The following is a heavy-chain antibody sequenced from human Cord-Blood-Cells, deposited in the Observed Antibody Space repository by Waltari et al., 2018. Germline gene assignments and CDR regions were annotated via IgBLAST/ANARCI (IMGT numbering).Heavy chain of an antibody. CDR1: GGSISSSSYY. V-gene: IGHV4-39*01. CDR3: ARQWSIVVVPAAIHDAFDI. CDR2: IYYSGGT. J-gene: IGHJ3*02. D-gene: IGHD2-2*01. Sequence: QLQLQESGPGLVKPSETLSLTCTVSGGSISSSSYYWGWIRQPPGKGLEWIGSIYYSGGTYYNPSLKSRVTISVDTSKNQFSLKLSSVTTADTAVYYCARQWSIVVVPAAIHDAFDIWGQGTMVTVSS.